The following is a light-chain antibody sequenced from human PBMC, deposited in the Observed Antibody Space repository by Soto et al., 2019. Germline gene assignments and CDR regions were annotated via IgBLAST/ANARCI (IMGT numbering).Light chain of an antibody. CDR3: QQRSNWPLLT. CDR2: TTS. Sequence: DIPMTQSPSSLSASVGDRVTIPCRASQTIRNFLNWYQQKPGTAPRLLIHTTSSLQSGVPARFSGSGSGTDFTLTISSLEPEDFAVYYCQQRSNWPLLTFGGGTKVDIK. V-gene: IGKV1-39*01. J-gene: IGKJ4*01. CDR1: QTIRNF.